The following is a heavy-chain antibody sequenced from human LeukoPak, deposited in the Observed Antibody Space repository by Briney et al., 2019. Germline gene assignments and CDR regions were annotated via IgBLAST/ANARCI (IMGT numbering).Heavy chain of an antibody. J-gene: IGHJ4*02. CDR2: VRPEGTTT. D-gene: IGHD3-9*01. CDR1: GFTFSTYW. V-gene: IGHV3-74*03. CDR3: ARDLDWILFDY. Sequence: GSLRLSCAASGFTFSTYWMHWVRQAPGKGLVWVSRVRPEGTTTAYADSVKGCFTISRDNAKNTLFLQMNSLSAEDTAVYYCARDLDWILFDYWGQGTLVTVSS.